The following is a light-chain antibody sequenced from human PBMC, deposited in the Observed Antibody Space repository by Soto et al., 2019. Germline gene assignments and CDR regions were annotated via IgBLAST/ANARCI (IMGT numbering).Light chain of an antibody. J-gene: IGKJ2*01. CDR1: HSFASSY. V-gene: IGKV3-20*01. CDR3: QQFGPSPPYT. CDR2: AAS. Sequence: EIVLTQSPGTLSLSPGERATLSCRASHSFASSYLAWYQRKPGQAPRLLIYAASNRATGIPDRFTGSGSGTDFTLTISRVEPEDFAVYYCQQFGPSPPYTFGQGTKVEIK.